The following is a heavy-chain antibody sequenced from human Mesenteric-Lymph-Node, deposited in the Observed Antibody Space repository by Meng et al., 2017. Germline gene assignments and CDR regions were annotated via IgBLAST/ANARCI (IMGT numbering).Heavy chain of an antibody. CDR1: GESFSGYF. J-gene: IGHJ4*02. CDR3: ARGGGNSWYIDY. V-gene: IGHV4-34*01. D-gene: IGHD6-13*01. Sequence: QVQLQQWGAGLLKPSETLSLTCAVYGESFSGYFWSWIRQPPGKGLQWIGEINYSGITNYNPSLESRVSLSVDTSKNQFSLKLSSVTAADTAVYYCARGGGNSWYIDYWGQGTLVTVSS. CDR2: INYSGIT.